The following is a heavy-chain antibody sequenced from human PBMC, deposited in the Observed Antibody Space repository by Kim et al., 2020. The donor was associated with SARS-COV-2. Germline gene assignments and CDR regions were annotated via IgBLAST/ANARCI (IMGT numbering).Heavy chain of an antibody. V-gene: IGHV3-30*18. D-gene: IGHD3-22*01. J-gene: IGHJ4*02. CDR3: AKDGPHEYYYDSSGYYYAVFDY. CDR2: ISYDGSNK. Sequence: GGSLRLSCAASGFTFSSYGMHWVRQAPGKGLEWVAVISYDGSNKYYADSVKGRFTISRDNSKNTLYLQMNSLRAEDTAVYYCAKDGPHEYYYDSSGYYYAVFDYWGQGTLVTVSS. CDR1: GFTFSSYG.